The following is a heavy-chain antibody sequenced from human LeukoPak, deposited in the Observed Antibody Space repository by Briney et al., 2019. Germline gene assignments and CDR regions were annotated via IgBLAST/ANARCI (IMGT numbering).Heavy chain of an antibody. J-gene: IGHJ4*02. Sequence: SETLSLTCAVYGGSFSGYYWSWIRQPPGKGLEWIGEINHSGSTNYNPSLTGRVTISLDTSKTQFSQKLSSVTAADTAVYYCARGRVTIFGVAIDYFDYWGQGTLVTVSS. D-gene: IGHD3-3*01. V-gene: IGHV4-34*01. CDR2: INHSGST. CDR1: GGSFSGYY. CDR3: ARGRVTIFGVAIDYFDY.